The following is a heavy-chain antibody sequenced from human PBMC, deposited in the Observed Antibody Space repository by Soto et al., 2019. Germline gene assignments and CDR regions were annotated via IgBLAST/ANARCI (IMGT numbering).Heavy chain of an antibody. J-gene: IGHJ6*02. CDR3: ARHLASGCHTTNYYGMDV. Sequence: GESLKISCEGSGYNFPNYWIAWVRQMPGEGLELMGIIFPFDYDTRYSPSFQGQVTISADKSINTAYLQWSSLEASDTAMYFCARHLASGCHTTNYYGMDVWGQGTTVTVSS. D-gene: IGHD3-3*01. V-gene: IGHV5-51*01. CDR2: IFPFDYDT. CDR1: GYNFPNYW.